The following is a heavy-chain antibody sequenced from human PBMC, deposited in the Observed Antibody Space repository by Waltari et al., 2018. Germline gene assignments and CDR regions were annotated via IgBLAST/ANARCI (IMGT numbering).Heavy chain of an antibody. CDR1: GGSISSYY. J-gene: IGHJ4*02. Sequence: QVQLQESGPGLVKPSETLSLTCTVSGGSISSYYWRWIRQLAGKGLDWIGRIYTRGSTNYNPSLKSRVTMSVDTSKNQFSLKLSSVTAADTAVYYCAREKDLYCGGDCNYFDYWGQGTLVTVSS. D-gene: IGHD2-21*02. CDR3: AREKDLYCGGDCNYFDY. V-gene: IGHV4-4*07. CDR2: IYTRGST.